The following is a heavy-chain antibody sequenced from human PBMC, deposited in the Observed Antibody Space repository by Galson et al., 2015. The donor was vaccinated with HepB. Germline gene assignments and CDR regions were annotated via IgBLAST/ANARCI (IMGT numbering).Heavy chain of an antibody. J-gene: IGHJ4*02. D-gene: IGHD6-19*01. CDR2: ISSSSSTI. Sequence: SLRLSCAASGFTFSSYSMNWVRQAPGKGLEWVSYISSSSSTIYYADSVKGRFTISRDNAKNSLYLQMNSLRDEDTAVYYCAREPEPLAVEDGFDYWGQGTLVTVSS. V-gene: IGHV3-48*02. CDR3: AREPEPLAVEDGFDY. CDR1: GFTFSSYS.